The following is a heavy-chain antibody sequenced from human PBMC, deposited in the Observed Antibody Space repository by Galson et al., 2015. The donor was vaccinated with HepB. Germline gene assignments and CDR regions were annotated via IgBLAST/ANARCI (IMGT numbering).Heavy chain of an antibody. J-gene: IGHJ4*02. CDR1: GGSIRDYY. V-gene: IGHV4-59*08. D-gene: IGHD3-16*01. CDR2: IYFSGST. CDR3: VRQKGSMMPFDF. Sequence: TLSLTCTVSGGSIRDYYWGWIRQPPGKGLEWIENIYFSGSTNYNPSLKSRVTISVDTSKNQFSLKLNSLTAAETAVYYCVRQKGSMMPFDFWGRGTLVTVSS.